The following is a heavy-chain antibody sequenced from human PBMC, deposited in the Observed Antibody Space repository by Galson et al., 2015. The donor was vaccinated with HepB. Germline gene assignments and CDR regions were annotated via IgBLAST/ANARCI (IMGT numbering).Heavy chain of an antibody. V-gene: IGHV5-51*01. CDR3: ARSFGPGNFDY. Sequence: QSGAEVKKPGESLKISCEGSGYTFTNYWIGWVRQMPGKGLEWMGIIFPGDSDSRYSPSFQGQVTMSADKSISTAYLQWSSLKAPDTAMYYCARSFGPGNFDYWGRGTLFIVSS. J-gene: IGHJ4*02. CDR2: IFPGDSDS. D-gene: IGHD3-16*01. CDR1: GYTFTNYW.